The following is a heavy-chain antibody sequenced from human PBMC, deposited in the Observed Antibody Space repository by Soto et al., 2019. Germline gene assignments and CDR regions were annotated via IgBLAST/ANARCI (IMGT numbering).Heavy chain of an antibody. CDR1: KGTFNRDA. CDR3: ARRAAVSVTSLCFDP. J-gene: IGHJ5*02. V-gene: IGHV1-69*01. Sequence: QEQLVQSGAEVKKPGSSVRVPCKAAKGTFNRDAITWVRQVPGQGLEWMGGIIPLFGTADYAQKFQGRVTIAADESTGTAYMELSTLSSEDTAVYYCARRAAVSVTSLCFDPWGQGTLVTVSS. CDR2: IIPLFGTA. D-gene: IGHD6-19*01.